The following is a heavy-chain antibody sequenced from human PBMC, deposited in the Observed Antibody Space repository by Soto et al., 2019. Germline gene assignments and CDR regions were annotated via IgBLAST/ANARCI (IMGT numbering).Heavy chain of an antibody. Sequence: EVQLVESGGGLVQPGGSLRLSCAASGFTFSSYWMHWVRQAPGDGLVWVSRINSDGSTRSYADSVKGRFTISRDNAKNTLFLQMNSLRAEDTAVYYCARVAYGAYHFDSWGQGTLVT. V-gene: IGHV3-74*01. J-gene: IGHJ4*02. CDR1: GFTFSSYW. D-gene: IGHD2-21*01. CDR3: ARVAYGAYHFDS. CDR2: INSDGSTR.